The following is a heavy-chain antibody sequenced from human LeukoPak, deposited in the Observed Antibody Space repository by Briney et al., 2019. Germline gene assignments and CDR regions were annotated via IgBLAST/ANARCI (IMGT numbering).Heavy chain of an antibody. Sequence: ASVKVSCKASGYTFTSYAMNWVRQAPGQGLEWMGWINTDSGNPTYAQGFTGRFVFSLDSSVSTAYLQISNLMPEDTAKYYCAREILRFDIWGQGTMVTVSS. J-gene: IGHJ3*02. CDR3: AREILRFDI. CDR2: INTDSGNP. V-gene: IGHV7-4-1*02. CDR1: GYTFTSYA.